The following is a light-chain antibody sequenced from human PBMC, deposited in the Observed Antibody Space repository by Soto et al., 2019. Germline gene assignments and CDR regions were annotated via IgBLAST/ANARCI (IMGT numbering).Light chain of an antibody. CDR1: ESVKNN. J-gene: IGKJ4*01. V-gene: IGKV3-15*01. CDR2: GAS. CDR3: KQYNNWPLT. Sequence: EIVMTQSPATLSVSPGERATLSCRASESVKNNLAWYQQKPGQAPRLLIYGASTRATGIQARFSGSGSGTEFTLTISSLQSEDFAVYYCKQYNNWPLTVGGGTKVDIK.